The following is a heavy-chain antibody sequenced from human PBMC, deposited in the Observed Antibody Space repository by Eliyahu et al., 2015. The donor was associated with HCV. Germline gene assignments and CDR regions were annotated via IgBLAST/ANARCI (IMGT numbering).Heavy chain of an antibody. D-gene: IGHD3-10*01. V-gene: IGHV4-34*01. Sequence: QVQLQQWGAGLLKPSETLSLTCAVYGGSFSGYYWSWIRQPPGKGLEWIGEINHSGSTNYNPSLKSRVTISVDTSKNQFSLKLSSVTAADTAVYYCARAFSGSTFDIWGQGTMVTVSS. J-gene: IGHJ3*02. CDR2: INHSGST. CDR1: GGSFSGYY. CDR3: ARAFSGSTFDI.